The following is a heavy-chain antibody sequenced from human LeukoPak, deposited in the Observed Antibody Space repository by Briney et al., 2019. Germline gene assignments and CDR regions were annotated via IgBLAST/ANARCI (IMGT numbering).Heavy chain of an antibody. CDR1: GFTFSDYY. V-gene: IGHV3-11*04. CDR3: ARDRGAYYYDTGY. J-gene: IGHJ4*02. CDR2: ISSSGSTI. D-gene: IGHD3-22*01. Sequence: GGSLRLSCAASGFTFSDYYMSWIRQAPGKGLEWVSYISSSGSTIYYADSVKGRFTISRDNSKNTLYLQMNSLRAEDTAVYYCARDRGAYYYDTGYWGQGTLVTVSS.